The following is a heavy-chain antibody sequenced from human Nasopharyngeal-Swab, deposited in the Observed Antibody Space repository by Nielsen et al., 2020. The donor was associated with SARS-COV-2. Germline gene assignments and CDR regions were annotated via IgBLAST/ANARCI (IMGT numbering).Heavy chain of an antibody. V-gene: IGHV3-23*01. CDR1: GFTFSTYI. CDR2: ITGSGGTT. Sequence: GESLKISCAASGFTFSTYIMSWVRQAPGKGLEWVSAITGSGGTTTYAESVKGRFTISRDNSKNTLYPQMNSLRAEDTAIYYCAKHKVSCGGDCYTIPDYWDQGTLVTVSS. D-gene: IGHD2-21*01. J-gene: IGHJ4*02. CDR3: AKHKVSCGGDCYTIPDY.